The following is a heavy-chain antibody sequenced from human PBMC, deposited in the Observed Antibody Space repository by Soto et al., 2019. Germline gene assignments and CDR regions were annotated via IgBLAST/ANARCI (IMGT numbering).Heavy chain of an antibody. V-gene: IGHV1-18*01. CDR2: ISVYNGNT. D-gene: IGHD6-6*01. CDR1: GYTFSTYG. CDR3: ARDHLAPRPGWFDP. Sequence: QVQLVQSGAEVKKPGASVTVSCTASGYTFSTYGLNWVRQAPGQGLEWMGWISVYNGNTNYAQKFQGRVTMTTDTFTNTAPMELRSLRSDDSAVYYCARDHLAPRPGWFDPWCQGTLVTVSS. J-gene: IGHJ5*02.